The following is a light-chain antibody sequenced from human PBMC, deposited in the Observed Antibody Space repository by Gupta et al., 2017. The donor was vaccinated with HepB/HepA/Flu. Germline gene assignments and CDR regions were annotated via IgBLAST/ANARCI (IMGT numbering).Light chain of an antibody. Sequence: QSVLSQPPSASGTPRQRVTISCSGSSSNIGSNYVYWYQQLPGMAPKLLIYRNNKRPSGVPDRFSDSKSDTSASLAISGLRSEDEADYYCAAWDGSLSVGVFGGGTKLTVL. V-gene: IGLV1-47*01. CDR1: SSNIGSNY. CDR3: AAWDGSLSVGV. CDR2: RNN. J-gene: IGLJ3*02.